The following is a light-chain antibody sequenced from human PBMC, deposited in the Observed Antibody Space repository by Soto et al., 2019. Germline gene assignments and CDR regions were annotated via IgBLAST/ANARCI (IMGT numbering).Light chain of an antibody. CDR3: QQYGSSSWT. J-gene: IGKJ1*01. CDR1: QRVSSSY. CDR2: GAS. V-gene: IGKV3-20*01. Sequence: EIVLTQSPGTLSLSPGERATLSCRASQRVSSSYLAWYQQKPGKAPRLLIYGASSRATGIPDRFSGSGSGPDCPLPISSLEPEDFAVYYCQQYGSSSWTFGQGTKGEIK.